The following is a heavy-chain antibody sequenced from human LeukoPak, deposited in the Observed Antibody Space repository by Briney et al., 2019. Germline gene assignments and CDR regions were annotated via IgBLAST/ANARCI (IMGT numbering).Heavy chain of an antibody. CDR1: GFTFSSYE. CDR2: ISSSGSTI. J-gene: IGHJ4*02. Sequence: TGGSLRLSCAASGFTFSSYEMNWVRQAPGKGLEWVSYISSSGSTIYYADSVKGRFTISRDNAKNSLYLQMNSLRAEDTAVYYCARGRSGSFTRFDYWGQGTLVTVSS. V-gene: IGHV3-48*03. D-gene: IGHD3-10*01. CDR3: ARGRSGSFTRFDY.